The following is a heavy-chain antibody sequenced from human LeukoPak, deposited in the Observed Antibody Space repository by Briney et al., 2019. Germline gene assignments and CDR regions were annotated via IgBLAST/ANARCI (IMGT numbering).Heavy chain of an antibody. Sequence: ASVKVSCKASGYTFTGYYMHWVRQAPGQGLEWMGWINPNSGGTNYAQKFQGRVTMTRDTSISTAYMELSRLRSEDTAVYYCARDGIGSGGSGVSYFDYWGQGTLVTVSS. J-gene: IGHJ4*02. V-gene: IGHV1-2*02. D-gene: IGHD2-15*01. CDR2: INPNSGGT. CDR3: ARDGIGSGGSGVSYFDY. CDR1: GYTFTGYY.